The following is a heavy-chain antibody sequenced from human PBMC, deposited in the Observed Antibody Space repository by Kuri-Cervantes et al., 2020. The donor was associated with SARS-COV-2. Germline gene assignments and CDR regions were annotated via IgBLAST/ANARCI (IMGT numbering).Heavy chain of an antibody. V-gene: IGHV3-49*04. CDR3: TTLIDY. J-gene: IGHJ4*02. Sequence: LSLTCAASGFTFSSYAMSWVRQAPGKGLEWVGFIRSKAYGGTTEYAASVKGRFTISRDDSKNMAYLQMNSLKTEDTAVYYCTTLIDYWGQGTLVTVSS. CDR1: GFTFSSYA. CDR2: IRSKAYGGTT.